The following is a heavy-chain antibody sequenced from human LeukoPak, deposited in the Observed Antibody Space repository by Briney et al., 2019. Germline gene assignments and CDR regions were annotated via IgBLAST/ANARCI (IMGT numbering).Heavy chain of an antibody. Sequence: SETLSLTCTVSGGSISSYYWSWIRQPPGKGLEWIGYIYYSGSTNYNPSLKSRVTISVDTSKNQFSLKLNSVTAADTAVYYCAREDSSDWSGIDYWGQGTLVTVSS. V-gene: IGHV4-59*12. CDR3: AREDSSDWSGIDY. CDR1: GGSISSYY. D-gene: IGHD3-3*01. J-gene: IGHJ4*02. CDR2: IYYSGST.